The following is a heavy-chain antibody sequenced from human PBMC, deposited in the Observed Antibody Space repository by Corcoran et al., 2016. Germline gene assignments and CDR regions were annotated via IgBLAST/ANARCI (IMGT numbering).Heavy chain of an antibody. CDR3: AEEEPTGGCTAGSCYLTYFDS. V-gene: IGHV3-30*18. J-gene: IGHJ4*02. CDR1: GFSFSNYG. D-gene: IGHD2-15*01. CDR2: ISYDGSNK. Sequence: QVQTAQAGGGVVQPGRSLRLSCAASGFSFSNYGIQGVRQGPGKGLEWVAVISYDGSNKDYADSVQGRFTVSRDNSMNTVSLQMNSVRGDDTDVYYCAEEEPTGGCTAGSCYLTYFDSGGQGFLVTGSS.